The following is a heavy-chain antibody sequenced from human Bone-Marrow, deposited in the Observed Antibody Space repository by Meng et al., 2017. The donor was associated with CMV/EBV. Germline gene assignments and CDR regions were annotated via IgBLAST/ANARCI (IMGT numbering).Heavy chain of an antibody. CDR2: ISSSSSYI. Sequence: GESLKISCAASGFTFSSYSMNWVRQAPGKGLEWVSSISSSSSYIYYADSVKGRFTISRDNAKNSLYLQMNSLRPEDTALYYCARDRDFWTPYYRYCGADVWGQGTAVTVSS. V-gene: IGHV3-21*01. J-gene: IGHJ6*02. CDR3: ARDRDFWTPYYRYCGADV. D-gene: IGHD3/OR15-3a*01. CDR1: GFTFSSYS.